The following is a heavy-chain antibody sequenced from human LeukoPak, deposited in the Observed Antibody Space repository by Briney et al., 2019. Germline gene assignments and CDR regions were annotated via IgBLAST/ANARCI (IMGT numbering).Heavy chain of an antibody. J-gene: IGHJ4*02. V-gene: IGHV4-39*07. CDR3: AGGPNYDYVWGSYRSSFGY. D-gene: IGHD3-16*02. Sequence: SETLSLTCTVSGGSISSSGYYWSWIRQPPGKGLEWIGEINHSGSTNYNPSLKSRVTISVDTSKNQFSLKLSSVTAADTAVYYCAGGPNYDYVWGSYRSSFGYWGQGTLVTVSS. CDR2: INHSGST. CDR1: GGSISSSGYY.